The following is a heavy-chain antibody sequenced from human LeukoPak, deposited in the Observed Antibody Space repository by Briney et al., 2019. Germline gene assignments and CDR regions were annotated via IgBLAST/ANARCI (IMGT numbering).Heavy chain of an antibody. V-gene: IGHV4-61*01. CDR2: IYYSGST. D-gene: IGHD1-26*01. J-gene: IGHJ3*02. Sequence: SETLSLTCTVSGGSVSSGSYYWSWIRQPPGKGLEWIGYIYYSGSTNYNPSLKSRVTISVDTSKNQFSLKLSSVTAADTAVYYCAGADSGSYYLDAFDIWGQGTMVTVSS. CDR3: AGADSGSYYLDAFDI. CDR1: GGSVSSGSYY.